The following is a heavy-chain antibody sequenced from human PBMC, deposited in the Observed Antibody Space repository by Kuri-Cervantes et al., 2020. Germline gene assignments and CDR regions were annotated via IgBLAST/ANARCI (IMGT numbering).Heavy chain of an antibody. D-gene: IGHD6-13*01. J-gene: IGHJ4*02. CDR2: IYWNDDK. Sequence: SGPTLVKPTQTLTLTCTFSGFSLSTSGVGVGWIRQPPGKALEWLALIYWNDDKRYSPSLKSRLTITKGTSKNQVVLTMTNMDPVDTATYYCAHSGYSSSWYEIPFDYWGQGTLVTVSS. CDR3: AHSGYSSSWYEIPFDY. V-gene: IGHV2-5*01. CDR1: GFSLSTSGVG.